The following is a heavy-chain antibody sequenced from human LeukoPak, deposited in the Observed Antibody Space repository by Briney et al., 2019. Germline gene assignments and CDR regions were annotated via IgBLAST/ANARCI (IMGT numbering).Heavy chain of an antibody. V-gene: IGHV4-4*07. CDR1: GASISAFH. CDR3: ARKDGDY. J-gene: IGHJ4*02. Sequence: SETLSLTCTVSGASISAFHWTWFRQPAGKGLEWIGLIYSSGSTLFNPSLKSRVAMSVDLTKNQLSLKLTSVTAADTAMYYCARKDGDYWGRGTLVTDSS. CDR2: IYSSGST.